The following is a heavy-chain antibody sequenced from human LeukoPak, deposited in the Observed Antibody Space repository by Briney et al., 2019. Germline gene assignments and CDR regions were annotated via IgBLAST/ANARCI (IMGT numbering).Heavy chain of an antibody. V-gene: IGHV3-15*01. CDR1: GFTFSNAW. D-gene: IGHD3-22*01. J-gene: IGHJ4*02. CDR2: IKSKTDGGTT. Sequence: GGSLRLSCAASGFTFSNAWMSWVRQAPGKGLEWVGRIKSKTDGGTTDYAAPVKGRFTISRGDSKNTLYLQMNSLKTEDTAVYYCTTDSSGYYFFDYWGQGTLVTVSS. CDR3: TTDSSGYYFFDY.